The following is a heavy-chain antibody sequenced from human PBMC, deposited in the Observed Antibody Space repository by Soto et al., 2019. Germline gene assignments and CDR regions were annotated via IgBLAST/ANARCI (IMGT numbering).Heavy chain of an antibody. V-gene: IGHV3-73*01. D-gene: IGHD2-21*02. Sequence: AVGSLRLSCAPSGFTFSASAMHWVRQVSGKGLEWIARIRSKANNYATTYAPSVKGRFTISRDDSENTVYLQMNSLKTEDTAIYYCAKQIYGGNSWGQGTLVTVSS. CDR3: AKQIYGGNS. CDR1: GFTFSASA. J-gene: IGHJ4*02. CDR2: IRSKANNYAT.